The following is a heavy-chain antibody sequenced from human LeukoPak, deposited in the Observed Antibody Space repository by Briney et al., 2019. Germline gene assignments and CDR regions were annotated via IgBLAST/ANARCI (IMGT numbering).Heavy chain of an antibody. CDR2: IYSGGST. V-gene: IGHV3-53*01. CDR1: GFTVSSNY. D-gene: IGHD5-18*01. J-gene: IGHJ4*02. Sequence: GGSLRLSCAASGFTVSSNYMSWVRQAPGKGLEWVSVIYSGGSTYYADSVKGRFTISRDNSKNTLYLQMNSLRAEDTAVYYCAKDSRYGYRWDYDYWGQGTLVTVSS. CDR3: AKDSRYGYRWDYDY.